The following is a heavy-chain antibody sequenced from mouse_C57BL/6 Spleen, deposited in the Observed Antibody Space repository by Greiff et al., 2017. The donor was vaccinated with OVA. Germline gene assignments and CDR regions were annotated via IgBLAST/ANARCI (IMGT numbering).Heavy chain of an antibody. CDR3: AGGYDEGVWFAY. D-gene: IGHD2-2*01. V-gene: IGHV14-3*01. CDR1: GFNIKNTY. CDR2: IDPANGNT. J-gene: IGHJ3*01. Sequence: EVKLQESVAELVRPGASVKLSCTASGFNIKNTYMHWVKQRPEQGLEWIGRIDPANGNTKYAPKFQGKATITADTSSNTAYLQLSSLTSEDTAIYYCAGGYDEGVWFAYWGQGTLVTVSA.